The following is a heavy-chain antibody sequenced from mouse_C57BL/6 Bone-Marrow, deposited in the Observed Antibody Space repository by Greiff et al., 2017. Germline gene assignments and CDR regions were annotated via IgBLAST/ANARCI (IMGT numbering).Heavy chain of an antibody. CDR3: ARDDSPAGYVRDY. CDR1: GFTFSSYA. V-gene: IGHV5-4*01. Sequence: EVKLVESGGGLVKPGGSLKLSCAASGFTFSSYAMSWVRQTPEQRLEWVATISDGGSYTYYPANVKGRVTISRDPSTHTLYLQLSHLKSEDTAMYDGARDDSPAGYVRDYWGQGTTLTVSS. J-gene: IGHJ2*01. D-gene: IGHD3-2*02. CDR2: ISDGGSYT.